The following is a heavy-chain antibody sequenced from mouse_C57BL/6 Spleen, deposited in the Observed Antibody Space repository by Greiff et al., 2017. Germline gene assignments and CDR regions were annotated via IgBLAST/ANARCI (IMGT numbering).Heavy chain of an antibody. CDR2: IDPENGDT. Sequence: SGAELVRPGASVKLSCTASGFNIKDDYMHWVKQRPEQGLEWIGWIDPENGDTEYASKFQGKATITADTSSNTSYLQLSSLTSEDTAVYYCTTRYDYDRGFAYWGQGTLVTVSA. CDR1: GFNIKDDY. V-gene: IGHV14-4*01. CDR3: TTRYDYDRGFAY. J-gene: IGHJ3*01. D-gene: IGHD2-4*01.